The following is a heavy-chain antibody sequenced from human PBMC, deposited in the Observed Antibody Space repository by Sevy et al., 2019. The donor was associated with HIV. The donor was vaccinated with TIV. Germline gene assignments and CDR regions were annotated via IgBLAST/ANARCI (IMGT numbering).Heavy chain of an antibody. D-gene: IGHD3-22*01. J-gene: IGHJ4*02. CDR1: GFTFSTYA. V-gene: IGHV3-23*01. Sequence: GGSLRLSCAASGFTFSTYAMSWVRQAPGKGLEWVSAISASGDTTYYADSVKGRFTISRDKSESTLYLQMNSLRAEDTAIYYCTNHYDTGGRLDYSDYWGQGTLVTVSS. CDR3: TNHYDTGGRLDYSDY. CDR2: ISASGDTT.